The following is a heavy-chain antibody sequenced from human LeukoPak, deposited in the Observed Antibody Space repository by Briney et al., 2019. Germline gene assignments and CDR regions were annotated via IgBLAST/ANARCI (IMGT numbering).Heavy chain of an antibody. CDR1: GFTFGDYA. CDR3: AKDRGTGYSSAWYPRDFDY. Sequence: GGSLRLSCTASGFTFGDYAMSWFRQAPGKGLEWVSGISGSGGSTYYADSVKGRFTISRDNSKNTLYLQMNSLRAEDTAVYYCAKDRGTGYSSAWYPRDFDYWGQGTQVTVSS. J-gene: IGHJ4*02. V-gene: IGHV3-23*01. CDR2: ISGSGGST. D-gene: IGHD6-13*01.